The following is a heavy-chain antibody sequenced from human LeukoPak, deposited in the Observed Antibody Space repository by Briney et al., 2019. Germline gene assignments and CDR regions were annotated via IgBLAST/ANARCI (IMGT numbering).Heavy chain of an antibody. Sequence: ASVKVSCKASGYTFTGYYMHWVRQAPGQGLEWMGWINPNSGGTNYAQKFQGRVTMTRDTSISTAYMELSRLRSDDTAVYYCARGGAIYCSSTSCHTEYYFDYWGQGTPVTVSS. CDR1: GYTFTGYY. CDR3: ARGGAIYCSSTSCHTEYYFDY. D-gene: IGHD2-2*01. J-gene: IGHJ4*02. V-gene: IGHV1-2*02. CDR2: INPNSGGT.